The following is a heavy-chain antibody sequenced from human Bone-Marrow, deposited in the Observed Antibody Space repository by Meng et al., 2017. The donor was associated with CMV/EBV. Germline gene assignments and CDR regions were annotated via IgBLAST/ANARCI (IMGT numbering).Heavy chain of an antibody. J-gene: IGHJ4*02. V-gene: IGHV3-11*05. CDR1: GFTFSDYY. Sequence: QVQLVESGGGLVKPGGXLRFSCAASGFTFSDYYMSWIRQAPGKGLEWVSYISSSSSYTNYADSVKGRFTISRDNAKNSLYLQMNSLRAEDTAVYYCARYLGSYCEFGNFDYWGQGTLVTVAS. D-gene: IGHD1-26*01. CDR2: ISSSSSYT. CDR3: ARYLGSYCEFGNFDY.